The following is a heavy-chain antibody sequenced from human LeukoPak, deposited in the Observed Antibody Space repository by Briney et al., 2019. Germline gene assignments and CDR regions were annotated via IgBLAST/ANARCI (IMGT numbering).Heavy chain of an antibody. CDR2: IYYSGST. Sequence: SETLSLTCTVSGGSISSGGYYWSWIRQHPGKGLEWIGYIYYSGSTYYNPSLKSRVTISVDTSKNQFSLKLSSVTAADTAVYHCARATSSSWTGYYFDYWGQRTLVTVSS. D-gene: IGHD6-13*01. V-gene: IGHV4-31*03. CDR3: ARATSSSWTGYYFDY. J-gene: IGHJ4*02. CDR1: GGSISSGGYY.